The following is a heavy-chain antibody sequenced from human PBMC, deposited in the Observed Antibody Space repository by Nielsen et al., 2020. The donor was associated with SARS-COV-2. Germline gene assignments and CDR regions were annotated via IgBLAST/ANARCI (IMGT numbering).Heavy chain of an antibody. CDR2: ISYDGSNK. Sequence: GESLKISCAASGFTFSSYGMHWVRQAPGKGLEWVAVISYDGSNKYYADSVKGRFTISRDNSKNTLYLQMNSLRAEDTAVYYCARDGIPTMITFGGDSGDYYFDYWGQGTLVTVSS. V-gene: IGHV3-30*03. J-gene: IGHJ4*02. D-gene: IGHD3-16*01. CDR1: GFTFSSYG. CDR3: ARDGIPTMITFGGDSGDYYFDY.